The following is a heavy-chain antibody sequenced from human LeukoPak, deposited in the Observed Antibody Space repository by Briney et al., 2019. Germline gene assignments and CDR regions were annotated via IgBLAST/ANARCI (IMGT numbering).Heavy chain of an antibody. D-gene: IGHD4-11*01. J-gene: IGHJ4*02. Sequence: SETLSLTCTVSGGSISSSSYYWGWIRQPPGKGLEWIGSIYYSGTTFYNPSLKSRVTISVDTSRNQFSLKLSSVTAADTAVYYCARAHTSYSNYVGYWGQGTLVTVSS. CDR1: GGSISSSSYY. CDR3: ARAHTSYSNYVGY. CDR2: IYYSGTT. V-gene: IGHV4-39*01.